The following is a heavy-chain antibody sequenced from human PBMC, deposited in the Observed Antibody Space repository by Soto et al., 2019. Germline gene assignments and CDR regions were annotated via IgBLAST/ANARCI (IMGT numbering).Heavy chain of an antibody. D-gene: IGHD2-15*01. V-gene: IGHV4-59*01. CDR2: IYYSWST. CDR1: GGSISSYY. CDR3: ARLSPNIVVVVAATSDIAFDI. Sequence: SETLSLTCTVSGGSISSYYWSWTGRPPGKGLKCIGYIYYSWSTNYNPFLKSRVTISVDTSKNQFSLKLSSVTAADTAVYYCARLSPNIVVVVAATSDIAFDIWGQGTMVTVSS. J-gene: IGHJ3*02.